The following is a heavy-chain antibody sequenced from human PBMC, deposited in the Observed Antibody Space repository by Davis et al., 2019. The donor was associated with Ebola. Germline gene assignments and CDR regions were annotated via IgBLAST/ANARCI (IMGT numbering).Heavy chain of an antibody. CDR3: ARAPYYYDVSGFYVDF. CDR2: IFPGDSDT. Sequence: KVSCKGSGYSFTSYWIVWVRQMPGKGLECMGIIFPGDSDTRYSPSFQGQVTISADKSISTAYLQWSSLKASDTATYYCARAPYYYDVSGFYVDFWGQGTLVTVSS. V-gene: IGHV5-51*01. D-gene: IGHD3-22*01. CDR1: GYSFTSYW. J-gene: IGHJ4*02.